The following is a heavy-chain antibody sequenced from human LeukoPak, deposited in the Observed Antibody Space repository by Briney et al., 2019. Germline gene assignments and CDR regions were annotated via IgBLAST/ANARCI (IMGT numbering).Heavy chain of an antibody. CDR1: GGSISSGDYY. Sequence: SQTLSITCTVSGGSISSGDYYCSWIRQPPGKGLEWIGYIYYSGSTYYNPSLKSRVTISVDTSKNQFSLKLSSVTAADTAVYYCARALVSSRPEDYWGQGTLVTVSS. CDR3: ARALVSSRPEDY. V-gene: IGHV4-30-4*01. J-gene: IGHJ4*02. D-gene: IGHD2-2*01. CDR2: IYYSGST.